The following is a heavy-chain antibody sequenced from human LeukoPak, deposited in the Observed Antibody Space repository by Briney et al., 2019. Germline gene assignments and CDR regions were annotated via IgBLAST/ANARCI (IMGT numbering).Heavy chain of an antibody. CDR1: GGSISSGGYY. CDR2: IYYSGST. Sequence: PSETLSLTCTVSGGSISSGGYYWRWIRQHPGKGLEWIGYIYYSGSTYYNPSLKSRVTISVDTSKNQFSLKLSSVTAADTAVYYCARARYDILTGPTDFDYWGQGTLVTVSS. V-gene: IGHV4-31*03. D-gene: IGHD3-9*01. CDR3: ARARYDILTGPTDFDY. J-gene: IGHJ4*02.